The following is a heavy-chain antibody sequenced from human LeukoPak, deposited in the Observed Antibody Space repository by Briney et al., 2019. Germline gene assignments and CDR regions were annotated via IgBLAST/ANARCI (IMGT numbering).Heavy chain of an antibody. J-gene: IGHJ4*02. CDR2: FDPEDGET. CDR1: GYTLTELS. V-gene: IGHV1-24*01. Sequence: GASVKVSCKVSGYTLTELSMHWVRQAPGKGLEWMGGFDPEDGETIYAQKFQGRVTMTEDTSTDTAYMELSSLRSEDTAVYYCAIDPAVARPNYFDYWGQGTLVTVSS. D-gene: IGHD6-19*01. CDR3: AIDPAVARPNYFDY.